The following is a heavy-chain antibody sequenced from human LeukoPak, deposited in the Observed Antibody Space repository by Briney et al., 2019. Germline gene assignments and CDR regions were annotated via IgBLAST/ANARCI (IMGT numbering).Heavy chain of an antibody. J-gene: IGHJ6*03. V-gene: IGHV4-61*02. CDR1: GDSISSGDYY. CDR3: ARNKYSSSWYPGRDYNYFMDV. Sequence: SETLSLSCTVSGDSISSGDYYWSWIRQPAGKGLEWIGRISSSGSTNYNPSLKSRVTISVDTSKNQFSLELSSVTAADTAIYFCARNKYSSSWYPGRDYNYFMDVWGKGITVTISS. CDR2: ISSSGST. D-gene: IGHD6-13*01.